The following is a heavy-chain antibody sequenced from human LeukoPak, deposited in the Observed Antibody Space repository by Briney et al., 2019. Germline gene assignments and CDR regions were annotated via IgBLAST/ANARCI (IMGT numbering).Heavy chain of an antibody. D-gene: IGHD3-22*01. CDR3: ARDAPDSSFDY. Sequence: PSETLSLTCAVSGGSISSGGYSWSWIRQPPGKGLEWIGYIYHSGSTYYNPSLKSRVTISVDRSKNQFSLKLSSVTAADTAVYYCARDAPDSSFDYWGQGTLVTVSS. V-gene: IGHV4-30-2*01. CDR2: IYHSGST. J-gene: IGHJ4*02. CDR1: GGSISSGGYS.